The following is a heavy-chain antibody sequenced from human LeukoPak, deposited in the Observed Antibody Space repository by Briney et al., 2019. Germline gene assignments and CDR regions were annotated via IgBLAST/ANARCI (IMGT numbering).Heavy chain of an antibody. Sequence: ASVKVSCKASGGTFSSYAISWVRQAPGQGLEWMGGIIPIFGTANYAQKFQGRVTITTDESTSTAYMELSSLRSEDTAVYYCARVRGSLAVVVPAALPPSVIGAFDIWGQGTMVTVSS. J-gene: IGHJ3*02. CDR3: ARVRGSLAVVVPAALPPSVIGAFDI. CDR1: GGTFSSYA. D-gene: IGHD2-2*01. V-gene: IGHV1-69*05. CDR2: IIPIFGTA.